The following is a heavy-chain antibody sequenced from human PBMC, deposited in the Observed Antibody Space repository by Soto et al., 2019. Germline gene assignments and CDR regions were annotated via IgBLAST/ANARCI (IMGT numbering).Heavy chain of an antibody. V-gene: IGHV3-23*01. CDR1: GFTFSTYA. Sequence: EVQLLESGGGLVQPGGSLRLSRAASGFTFSTYAMSWVRQAPGKGLEWVSTISGSGGSTYYADSVKGRFTISRDNSKIPLYLQVDSLRFEDTVVYYCAKEEGGSYYFFDYWGQGTLVTVSS. D-gene: IGHD1-26*01. CDR3: AKEEGGSYYFFDY. CDR2: ISGSGGST. J-gene: IGHJ4*02.